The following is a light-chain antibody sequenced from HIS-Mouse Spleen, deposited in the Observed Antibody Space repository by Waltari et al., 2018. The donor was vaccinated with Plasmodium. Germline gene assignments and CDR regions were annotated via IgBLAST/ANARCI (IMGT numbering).Light chain of an antibody. V-gene: IGLV1-51*01. CDR3: GTWDSSLSAVV. Sequence: QSVLTQPPSVSAAPGQKVTLSCSGSSSNIGNNYVSWYQQLPGTAPKLLIYDNNKRPSGIPDRFSGSKSGTSATLGITGLQTGDEADYYCGTWDSSLSAVVFGGGTKLTAL. J-gene: IGLJ2*01. CDR1: SSNIGNNY. CDR2: DNN.